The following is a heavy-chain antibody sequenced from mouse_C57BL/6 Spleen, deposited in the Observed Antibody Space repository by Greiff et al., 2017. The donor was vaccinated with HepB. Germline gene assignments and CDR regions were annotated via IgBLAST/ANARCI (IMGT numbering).Heavy chain of an antibody. D-gene: IGHD1-1*01. V-gene: IGHV1-82*01. J-gene: IGHJ3*01. CDR2: IYPGDGDT. Sequence: QVQLQQSGPELVKPGASVKISCKASGYAFSSSWMNWVKQRPGKGLEWIGRIYPGDGDTNYNGKVKGKAPLTADKSSSTAYMQLSSLTSEDSAVYFCARNPDYYGSSYAWFAYWGQGTLVTVSA. CDR3: ARNPDYYGSSYAWFAY. CDR1: GYAFSSSW.